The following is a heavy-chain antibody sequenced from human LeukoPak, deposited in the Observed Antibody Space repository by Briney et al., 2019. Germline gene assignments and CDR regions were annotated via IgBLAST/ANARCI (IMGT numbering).Heavy chain of an antibody. CDR1: GGSISSYY. D-gene: IGHD3-22*01. Sequence: SETLSLTCTVSGGSISSYYWSWTRQPAGKGLEWLGRIYTSGSTNYNPSLKSRVTMSVDTSKNQFSLKLSSVTAADTAVYYCARGYPHYYDSSGYYDYWGQGTLVTVSS. V-gene: IGHV4-4*07. CDR2: IYTSGST. J-gene: IGHJ4*02. CDR3: ARGYPHYYDSSGYYDY.